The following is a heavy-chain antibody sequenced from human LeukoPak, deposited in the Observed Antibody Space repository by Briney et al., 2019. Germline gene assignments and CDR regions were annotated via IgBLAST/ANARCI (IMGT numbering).Heavy chain of an antibody. CDR3: ARDTGGGYSCYDC. CDR2: IKQDGSEK. D-gene: IGHD5-18*01. J-gene: IGHJ4*02. CDR1: GFTFSSCW. Sequence: GGSLRLSCAASGFTFSSCWMTWIRQAPGKGLEWVANIKQDGSEKYYVDSVKGRFTISRDNAKNSLYLQMNSLRAEDTAVYYCARDTGGGYSCYDCWGQGTLVTVSS. V-gene: IGHV3-7*01.